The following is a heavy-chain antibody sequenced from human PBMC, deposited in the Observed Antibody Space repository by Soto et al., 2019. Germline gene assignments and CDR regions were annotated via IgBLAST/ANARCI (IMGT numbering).Heavy chain of an antibody. CDR2: IYPGDSDS. V-gene: IGHV5-51*01. J-gene: IGHJ6*02. CDR1: GSTFTTYW. Sequence: PGESLKISCEGSGSTFTTYWVAWVRQMPGKGLEWVGSIYPGDSDSSYNPSVQGQVTISADRSISTAYLQWNSLKASDTAMYFCARHKGYCSSTSCYGMDVWGQGTTVTVSS. D-gene: IGHD2-15*01. CDR3: ARHKGYCSSTSCYGMDV.